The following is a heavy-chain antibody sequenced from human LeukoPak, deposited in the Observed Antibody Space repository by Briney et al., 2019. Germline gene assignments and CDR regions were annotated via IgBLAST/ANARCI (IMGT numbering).Heavy chain of an antibody. V-gene: IGHV3-64D*06. CDR1: GFTFNRFY. D-gene: IGHD6-6*01. CDR3: VKDRSIAAPNNDFFDS. Sequence: GGSLRLSCSASGFTFNRFYLHWVRQAPGKGLEFVSHISSNGATTYYADSVKGRFAISRDNSKNTLYLQMSSLRADDTAVYYCVKDRSIAAPNNDFFDSWGQGALVTVSS. J-gene: IGHJ4*02. CDR2: ISSNGATT.